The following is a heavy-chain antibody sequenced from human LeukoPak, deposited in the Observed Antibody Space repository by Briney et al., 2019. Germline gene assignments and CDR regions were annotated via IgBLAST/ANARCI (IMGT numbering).Heavy chain of an antibody. V-gene: IGHV3-23*01. Sequence: PGGPLSLSCAASGSTFSDYAMSWVRQAPGKGLEWVSAISDSGNRTYYADSVKGRCTISRDNSKSTLYLQINSLGAEDTAVYYCAKGSSGYFYDWGQGILVTVSS. D-gene: IGHD3-22*01. CDR2: ISDSGNRT. J-gene: IGHJ4*02. CDR1: GSTFSDYA. CDR3: AKGSSGYFYD.